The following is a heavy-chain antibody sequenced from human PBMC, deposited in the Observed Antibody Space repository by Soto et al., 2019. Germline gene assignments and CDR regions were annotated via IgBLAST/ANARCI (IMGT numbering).Heavy chain of an antibody. CDR3: ARYSNYGRDYYYGMDV. J-gene: IGHJ6*02. V-gene: IGHV1-69*06. CDR1: GGTFSSYA. D-gene: IGHD4-4*01. Sequence: SVKVSCKASGGTFSSYAISWVRQAPGQGLEWMGGIIPIFGTANYAQKFQGRVTITADKSTSTAYMELSSLRSEDTAVYYCARYSNYGRDYYYGMDVWGQGTTVTSP. CDR2: IIPIFGTA.